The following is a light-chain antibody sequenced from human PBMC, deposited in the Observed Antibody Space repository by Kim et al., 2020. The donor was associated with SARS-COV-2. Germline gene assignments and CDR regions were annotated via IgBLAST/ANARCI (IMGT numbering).Light chain of an antibody. CDR3: QTWGTGIWV. J-gene: IGLJ3*02. V-gene: IGLV4-69*01. CDR1: GEHGAWA. CDR2: LDPDSSH. Sequence: SVKLTCTLSGEHGAWAIARHERQPEKSARYLMELDPDSSHSEGDGIPDRFSGSSSGAERYLTICGLRSEDEADNYWQTWGTGIWVFGGGTRLTVL.